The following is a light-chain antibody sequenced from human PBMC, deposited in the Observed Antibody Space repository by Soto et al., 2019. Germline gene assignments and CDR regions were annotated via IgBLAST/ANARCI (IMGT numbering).Light chain of an antibody. J-gene: IGKJ1*01. CDR3: QQYNSYPRT. Sequence: DLPMTQSPSTLSASVGDRVTITCRASQSISSWLAWYQQKPGKAPKLLIYDAFRLESGVPSRFSGSGSGTEFTLTISSLQPDDFATYYCQQYNSYPRTFGQGTKVEIK. CDR1: QSISSW. CDR2: DAF. V-gene: IGKV1-5*01.